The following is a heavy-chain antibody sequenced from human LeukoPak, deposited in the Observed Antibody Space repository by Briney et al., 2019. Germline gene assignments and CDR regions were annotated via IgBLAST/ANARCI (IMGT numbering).Heavy chain of an antibody. CDR3: ARDFTKLSWAWAPKSGRYGAVDY. D-gene: IGHD4/OR15-4a*01. V-gene: IGHV3-21*01. CDR2: ISSSSSYI. CDR1: GITFSSYS. J-gene: IGHJ4*02. Sequence: PGGSLRLSCAASGITFSSYSMNWVRQAPGKGLEWVSSISSSSSYIYYADSVKGRFTISRDNAKNSLYLQMNSLRAEDTAVYYCARDFTKLSWAWAPKSGRYGAVDYWGQGTLVTVSS.